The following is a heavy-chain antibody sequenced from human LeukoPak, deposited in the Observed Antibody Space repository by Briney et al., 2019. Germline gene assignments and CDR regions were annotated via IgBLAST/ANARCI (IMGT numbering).Heavy chain of an antibody. CDR1: GGSFSGYY. CDR2: INHSGST. D-gene: IGHD2-15*01. V-gene: IGHV4-34*01. Sequence: PSETLSLTCAVYGGSFSGYYWSWIRQPPGKGLEWIGEINHSGSTNYNPSLKSRVIISVDASKNQFSLKLSSVTAADTAVYYCATHPPKVCTGGSCTDYWGQGTLVTVSS. CDR3: ATHPPKVCTGGSCTDY. J-gene: IGHJ4*02.